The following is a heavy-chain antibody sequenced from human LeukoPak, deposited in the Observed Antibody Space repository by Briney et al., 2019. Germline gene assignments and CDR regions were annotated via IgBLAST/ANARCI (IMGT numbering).Heavy chain of an antibody. D-gene: IGHD2-15*01. CDR1: GFTFSSYD. Sequence: SGGSLRLSCAASGFTFSSYDMHWVRQATGKGLEWVSAIGTAGDTYYADSVKGRFTISRDNSKNTLYLQMNSLRAEDTAVYYCARDYTYCSGSRCYDRFDYWGQGIRVTVSS. V-gene: IGHV3-13*01. J-gene: IGHJ4*02. CDR3: ARDYTYCSGSRCYDRFDY. CDR2: IGTAGDT.